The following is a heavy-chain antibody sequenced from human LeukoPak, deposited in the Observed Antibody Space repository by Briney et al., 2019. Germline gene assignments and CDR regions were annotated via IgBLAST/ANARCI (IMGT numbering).Heavy chain of an antibody. CDR1: GGSFSGYY. V-gene: IGHV4-34*01. CDR2: INHSGST. CDR3: ARASVHCSSTSCYMRPWTWFDP. Sequence: SETLSLTCAVYGGSFSGYYWSWIRQPPGKGLEWIGEINHSGSTNYNPPLKSRVTISVDTSKNQFSLKLSSVTAADTAVNYCARASVHCSSTSCYMRPWTWFDPWGQGTLVTVSS. D-gene: IGHD2-2*02. J-gene: IGHJ5*02.